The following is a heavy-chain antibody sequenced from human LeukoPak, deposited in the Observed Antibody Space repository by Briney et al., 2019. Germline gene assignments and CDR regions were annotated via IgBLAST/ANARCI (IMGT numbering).Heavy chain of an antibody. J-gene: IGHJ6*02. CDR1: GFTFSSYA. D-gene: IGHD3-16*01. Sequence: GGSLRLSCAASGFTFSSYAMQWVRQAPGKGLEWVTFISYDGSNKLYPDSVKGRFTVSRDNSKNTLFLQMNSLRPEDTAVYHCARGFGHYVVDVWPQGTTVTVPS. V-gene: IGHV3-30-3*01. CDR3: ARGFGHYVVDV. CDR2: ISYDGSNK.